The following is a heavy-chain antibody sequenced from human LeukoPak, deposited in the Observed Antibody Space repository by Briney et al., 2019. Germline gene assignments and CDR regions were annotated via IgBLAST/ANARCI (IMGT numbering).Heavy chain of an antibody. CDR1: GFTFSSYW. D-gene: IGHD1-7*01. V-gene: IGHV3-23*01. CDR3: ARDLELYTGAEYFQH. CDR2: ISGSDGST. Sequence: GGSLRLSCAASGFTFSSYWMSWVRQAPGKGLEWVSTISGSDGSTDYADSVKGRFTISRDNSTNTLYLQMNSLRAEDTAVYYCARDLELYTGAEYFQHWGQGTLVTVSS. J-gene: IGHJ1*01.